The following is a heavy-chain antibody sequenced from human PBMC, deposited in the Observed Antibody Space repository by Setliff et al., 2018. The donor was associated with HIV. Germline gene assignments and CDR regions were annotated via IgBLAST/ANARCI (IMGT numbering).Heavy chain of an antibody. CDR3: ARHSDWYGNDAFDI. CDR2: INSDGSSI. Sequence: LRLSCAASGFTVTSNYMSWVRQAPGKGLVWVSRINSDGSSISYADSVKGRFTISRDNAKNTLYLQMNSLRGEDTAVYYCARHSDWYGNDAFDIWGQGTRVTVSS. D-gene: IGHD6-19*01. J-gene: IGHJ3*02. V-gene: IGHV3-74*01. CDR1: GFTVTSNY.